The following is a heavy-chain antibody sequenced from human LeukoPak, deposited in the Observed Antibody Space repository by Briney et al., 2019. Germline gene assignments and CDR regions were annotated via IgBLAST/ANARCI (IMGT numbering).Heavy chain of an antibody. Sequence: WEPPSLPCSLSVGPHWVLYVRCTPTPPGGGLVGLGYFYYRGSTNYNPSLKSRVTISVDTSKNQFSLKLSSVTAADTAVYYCARGDQLLWDNWFDPWGQGTLVTVSS. J-gene: IGHJ5*02. CDR2: FYYRGST. CDR3: ARGDQLLWDNWFDP. V-gene: IGHV4-59*13. CDR1: VGPHWVLY. D-gene: IGHD2-2*01.